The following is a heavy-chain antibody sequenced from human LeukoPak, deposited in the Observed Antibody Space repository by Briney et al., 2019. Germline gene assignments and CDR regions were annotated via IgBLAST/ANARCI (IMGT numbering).Heavy chain of an antibody. V-gene: IGHV4-59*01. Sequence: SETLSLTCTVSGGSISSYYWSWIRQPPGKGLEWIGYIYYNGSTNYNPSLKSRVTISVDTSKNQFSLKLSSVTAADTAVYYCARVIQVRGVIADYGMDVWGKGTTVTVSS. J-gene: IGHJ6*04. CDR1: GGSISSYY. D-gene: IGHD3-10*01. CDR3: ARVIQVRGVIADYGMDV. CDR2: IYYNGST.